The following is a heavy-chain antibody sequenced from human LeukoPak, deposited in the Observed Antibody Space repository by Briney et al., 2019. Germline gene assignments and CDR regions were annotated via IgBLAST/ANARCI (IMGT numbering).Heavy chain of an antibody. CDR1: GGSISSGYY. J-gene: IGHJ5*02. V-gene: IGHV4-38-2*02. CDR2: IYHTGGT. CDR3: ARANSRLNWFDP. Sequence: SETLSLTCTVSGGSISSGYYWGWIRQPPGKGLEWIGNIYHTGGTYYNPSLKSRVTISVDTSKNQFSLNLSSVTAADTAVYYCARANSRLNWFDPWGQGTLVTVSS. D-gene: IGHD2/OR15-2a*01.